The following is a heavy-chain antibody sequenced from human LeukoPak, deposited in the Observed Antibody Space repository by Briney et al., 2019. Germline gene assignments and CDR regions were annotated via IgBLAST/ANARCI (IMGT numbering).Heavy chain of an antibody. V-gene: IGHV4-59*11. CDR2: IYNSGST. J-gene: IGHJ5*02. CDR3: ARRRIDSMYNWFDP. CDR1: GASISSQY. D-gene: IGHD2-21*01. Sequence: PSETLSLTCSVSGASISSQYWTWIRQPPGKGLEWIGYIYNSGSTNYNSSLKSRVTMSIDTSKNQFSLRLTSVTAADTAVYCCARRRIDSMYNWFDPWGQGTLVIVSS.